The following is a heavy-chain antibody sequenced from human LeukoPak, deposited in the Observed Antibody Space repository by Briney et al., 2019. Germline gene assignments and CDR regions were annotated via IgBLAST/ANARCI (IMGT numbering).Heavy chain of an antibody. Sequence: SETLSLTCAVSGGSISSYYWTWIRQPPGKGLEWIGYIYYSGSTKCNPSLKGRVTISVDTSKNQFSLKLSSVTAADTAVYYCARAVDGYNSDYWGQGTLVTVSS. V-gene: IGHV4-59*01. D-gene: IGHD5-24*01. CDR2: IYYSGST. J-gene: IGHJ4*02. CDR1: GGSISSYY. CDR3: ARAVDGYNSDY.